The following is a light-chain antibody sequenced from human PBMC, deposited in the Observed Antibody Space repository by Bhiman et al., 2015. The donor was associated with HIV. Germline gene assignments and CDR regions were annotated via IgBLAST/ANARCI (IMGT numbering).Light chain of an antibody. CDR1: NFGAGY. CDR3: QAWDSNTVI. V-gene: IGLV3-1*01. CDR2: RDN. Sequence: LTQPPSVSGAPGQRITISCTGSSSNFGAGYDVHWYQKKPGQSPVLVIYRDNTRPSGIPERFSGSNSGNTATLTISGTQAMDEADYYCQAWDSNTVIFGGGTKLTVL. J-gene: IGLJ2*01.